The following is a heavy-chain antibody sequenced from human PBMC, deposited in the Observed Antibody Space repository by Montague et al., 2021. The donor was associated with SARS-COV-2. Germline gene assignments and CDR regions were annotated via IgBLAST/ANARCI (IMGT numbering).Heavy chain of an antibody. J-gene: IGHJ6*02. CDR3: ARDIRIPMLIVIQGYGMDV. D-gene: IGHD3-22*01. V-gene: IGHV4-39*07. CDR2: RSYSGTT. Sequence: SETLSLTCTVAGGSTSSDYYWAWIRQPPGKGLEWIGSRSYSGTTYHNPXXKSRAAISVSTSQNEFSLELSSVTAADTAVYYCARDIRIPMLIVIQGYGMDVWGQGTTVTVSS. CDR1: GGSTSSDYY.